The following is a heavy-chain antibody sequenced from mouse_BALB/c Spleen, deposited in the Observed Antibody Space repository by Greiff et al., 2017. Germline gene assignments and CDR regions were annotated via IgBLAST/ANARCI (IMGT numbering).Heavy chain of an antibody. D-gene: IGHD1-1*01. CDR1: GFTFSSYW. V-gene: IGHV6-6*02. J-gene: IGHJ4*01. CDR2: IRLKSDNYAT. Sequence: EVQLQESGGGLVQPGGSMKLSCVASGFTFSSYWMSWVRQSPEKGLEWVAEIRLKSDNYATHYAESVKGKFTISRDDSKSRLYLQMNSLRAEDTGIYYCTRLYYYGRMDYWGQGTSVTVSS. CDR3: TRLYYYGRMDY.